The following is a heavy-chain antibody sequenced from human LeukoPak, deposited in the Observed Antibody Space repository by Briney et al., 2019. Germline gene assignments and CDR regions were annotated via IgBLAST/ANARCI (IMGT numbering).Heavy chain of an antibody. V-gene: IGHV3-21*01. CDR2: ISSSSSYI. D-gene: IGHD6-13*01. CDR1: GFTFSSYS. J-gene: IGHJ4*02. Sequence: SGGSLRLSCAASGFTFSSYSMNWVRQAPGKGLEWVSSISSSSSYIYYADSVKGRFTISRDNAKNSLYLQMNSLRAEDTAVYYCARDSPLSGSSWYLDYFDYWGQGTLVTVSS. CDR3: ARDSPLSGSSWYLDYFDY.